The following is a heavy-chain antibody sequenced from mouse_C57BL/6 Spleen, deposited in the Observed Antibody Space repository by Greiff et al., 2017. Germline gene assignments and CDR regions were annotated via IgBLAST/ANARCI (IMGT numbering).Heavy chain of an antibody. Sequence: LVESGAELVKPGASVKISCKASGYAFSSYWMNWVKQRPGKGLEWIGQIYPGDGDTNYNGKFKGKATLTADKSSSTAYMQLSSLTSEDSAVYFCSIYDGYYSAMDYWGQGTSVTVSS. CDR3: SIYDGYYSAMDY. J-gene: IGHJ4*01. CDR1: GYAFSSYW. V-gene: IGHV1-80*01. D-gene: IGHD2-3*01. CDR2: IYPGDGDT.